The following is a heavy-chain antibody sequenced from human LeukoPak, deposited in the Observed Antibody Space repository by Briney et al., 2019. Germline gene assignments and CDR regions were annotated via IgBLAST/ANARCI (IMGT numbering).Heavy chain of an antibody. V-gene: IGHV1-46*01. CDR1: GYTFTSYY. D-gene: IGHD2-2*02. J-gene: IGHJ5*02. CDR2: INPSGGST. Sequence: ASVKVSCKASGYTFTSYYMHWVRQAPGQGLEWMGIINPSGGSTSYAQKFQGRVTMTRDTSTSTVYMELSSLRSEDTAVYYCARGYLGYCSSTSCYIRGRNWFDPWGQGTLVTVSS. CDR3: ARGYLGYCSSTSCYIRGRNWFDP.